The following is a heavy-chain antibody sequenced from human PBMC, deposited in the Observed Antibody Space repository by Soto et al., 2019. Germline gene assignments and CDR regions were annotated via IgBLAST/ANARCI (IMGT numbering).Heavy chain of an antibody. CDR1: GFNFSSYS. CDR2: ISSSSSTI. V-gene: IGHV3-48*02. Sequence: GGSLRLSCAASGFNFSSYSMNWVRQETGKGLEWVSYISSSSSTIYYADSVKGRFTISRDNAKNSLYLQMNSLRDEDTAVYYCASTHDILTGRYAFDIWGQGTMVTVSS. J-gene: IGHJ3*02. CDR3: ASTHDILTGRYAFDI. D-gene: IGHD3-9*01.